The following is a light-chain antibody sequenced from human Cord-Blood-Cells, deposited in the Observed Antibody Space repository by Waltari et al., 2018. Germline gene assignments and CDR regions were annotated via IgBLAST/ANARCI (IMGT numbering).Light chain of an antibody. CDR2: ATS. CDR1: QSISSY. CDR3: QQSYSTPRT. J-gene: IGKJ1*01. V-gene: IGKV1-39*01. Sequence: DIKMTQSPSSLSASVGDRGTIPCRASQSISSYLNWYQQKPGKAPKLLIYATSSLQSGVPSRFSGSGSGTDFTLTISSLQPEDFATYYCQQSYSTPRTFGQGTKVEIK.